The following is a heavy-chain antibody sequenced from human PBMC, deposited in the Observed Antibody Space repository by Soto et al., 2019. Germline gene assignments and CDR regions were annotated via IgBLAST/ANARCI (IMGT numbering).Heavy chain of an antibody. CDR1: GGSINSYC. CDR2: IFDSGNA. V-gene: IGHV4-59*12. D-gene: IGHD3-22*01. J-gene: IGHJ4*02. CDR3: ARGGRRRLYYYDSSGYALDY. Sequence: SETLSLTCTVSGGSINSYCWSWIRQPPGKGLEWIAYIFDSGNANYNPSLKSRVTISVDTSKNQFSLKLTSVTAADTAVYYCARGGRRRLYYYDSSGYALDYWGQGTLVTVSS.